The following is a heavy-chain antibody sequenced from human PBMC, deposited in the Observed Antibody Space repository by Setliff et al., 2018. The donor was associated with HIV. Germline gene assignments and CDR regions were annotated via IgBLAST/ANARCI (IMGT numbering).Heavy chain of an antibody. CDR3: ARDVARFDYDTGGYYVSHFDY. CDR2: VYHTGNT. CDR1: GYSISSRYY. J-gene: IGHJ4*02. V-gene: IGHV4-38-2*02. D-gene: IGHD3-22*01. Sequence: SETLSLTCTVSGYSISSRYYWGWIRQPPGKGLEWIGSVYHTGNTKYNPSLKSRVTIAGDTSKNQFSVRLTSVTAADTAVYFCARDVARFDYDTGGYYVSHFDYWGQGIQVTVSS.